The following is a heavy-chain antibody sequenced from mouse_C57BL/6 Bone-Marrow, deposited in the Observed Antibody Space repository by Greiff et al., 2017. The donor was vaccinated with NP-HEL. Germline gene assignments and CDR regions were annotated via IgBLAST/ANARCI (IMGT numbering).Heavy chain of an antibody. Sequence: EVQLQQSGAELVRPGASVKLSCTASGFNIKDDYMHWVKQRPEQGLEWIGWIDPENGDTEYASKFPGKATITADTSSNTAYLQISSLTSEDTAVYYCTLITTVVATDWYFDVWGTGTTVTVSS. CDR3: TLITTVVATDWYFDV. V-gene: IGHV14-4*01. CDR2: IDPENGDT. D-gene: IGHD1-1*01. J-gene: IGHJ1*03. CDR1: GFNIKDDY.